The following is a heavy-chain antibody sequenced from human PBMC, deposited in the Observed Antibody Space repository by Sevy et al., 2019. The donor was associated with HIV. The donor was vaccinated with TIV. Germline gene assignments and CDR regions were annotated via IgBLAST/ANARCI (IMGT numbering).Heavy chain of an antibody. CDR2: INSDSGVT. V-gene: IGHV1-2*02. D-gene: IGHD4-17*01. Sequence: ASVKVSCKASGYIFTDYNIHWVRQAPGQGLEWMAWINSDSGVTNYAQRFQGEVTVTRDTSLNTAYLDLSRLKSNDTAIYFCARLTTKPTSDLYGMDVWGQGTTVTVSS. CDR1: GYIFTDYN. J-gene: IGHJ6*02. CDR3: ARLTTKPTSDLYGMDV.